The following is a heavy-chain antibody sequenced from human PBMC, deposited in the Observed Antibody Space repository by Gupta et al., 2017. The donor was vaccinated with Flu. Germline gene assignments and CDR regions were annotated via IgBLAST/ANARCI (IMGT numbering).Heavy chain of an antibody. CDR3: ARGYGSGGSCYSESTYFQH. Sequence: QVQLQESGPGLVKPSETLSLTCTVSGGSISSYYWSWIRQPPGKGLEWIGYIYYSGSTNYNPALKSRVTISVDTSKNQFSLKLNSVTAADTAVYYCARGYGSGGSCYSESTYFQHWGQGTLVTVSS. J-gene: IGHJ1*01. V-gene: IGHV4-59*01. D-gene: IGHD2-15*01. CDR1: GGSISSYY. CDR2: IYYSGST.